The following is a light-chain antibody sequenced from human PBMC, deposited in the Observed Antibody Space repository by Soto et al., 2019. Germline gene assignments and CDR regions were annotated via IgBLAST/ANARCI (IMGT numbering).Light chain of an antibody. Sequence: EILLTQSPATQPLFQWERATLSCSASQSVRTYLAWYQQNPGQAPRLLISDASNRATGIPARFSGSGSGTDFTLTISGLEAEDFAVYYCHQRSNWPRTFGGGTKVDIK. CDR3: HQRSNWPRT. CDR2: DAS. CDR1: QSVRTY. V-gene: IGKV3-11*01. J-gene: IGKJ4*01.